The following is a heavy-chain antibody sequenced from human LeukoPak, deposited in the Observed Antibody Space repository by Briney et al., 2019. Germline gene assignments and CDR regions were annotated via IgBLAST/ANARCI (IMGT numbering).Heavy chain of an antibody. D-gene: IGHD6-13*01. J-gene: IGHJ4*02. Sequence: ASVKVSCKASGYTFTSYDINWVRQAPGQGLEWMGWISAYNGNTNYAQKLQGRVTMTTDTSTSTAYMELRSLRSDDTAVYYCARVAAARTSQFDNWGQGTLVTVSS. CDR3: ARVAAARTSQFDN. V-gene: IGHV1-18*01. CDR2: ISAYNGNT. CDR1: GYTFTSYD.